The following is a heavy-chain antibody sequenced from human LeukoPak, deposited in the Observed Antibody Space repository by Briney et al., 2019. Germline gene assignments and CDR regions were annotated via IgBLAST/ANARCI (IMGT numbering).Heavy chain of an antibody. D-gene: IGHD1-20*01. CDR2: IYYSGST. Sequence: PSETLSLTCTVPGGSISSGDYYWSWIRQPPGKGLEWIGYIYYSGSTYYNPSLKSRVTISVDTSKNQFSLKLSSVTAADTAVYYCAREVITGTPNAFDIWGQGTMVTVSS. J-gene: IGHJ3*02. V-gene: IGHV4-30-4*01. CDR1: GGSISSGDYY. CDR3: AREVITGTPNAFDI.